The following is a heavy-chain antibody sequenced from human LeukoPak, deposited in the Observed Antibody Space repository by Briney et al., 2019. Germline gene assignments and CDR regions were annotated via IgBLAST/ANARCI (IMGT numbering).Heavy chain of an antibody. V-gene: IGHV5-51*01. CDR1: GYSFTSYW. CDR3: ARHIIPTVTTAHYYYYYMDV. J-gene: IGHJ6*03. D-gene: IGHD4-17*01. CDR2: IYPGDSDT. Sequence: GESLKISCKGSGYSFTSYWIGWVRQMPGKGLEWMGIIYPGDSDTRYSPSFQGQVTISADKSISTAYLQWGSLKASDTAMYYCARHIIPTVTTAHYYYYYMDVWGKGTTVTISS.